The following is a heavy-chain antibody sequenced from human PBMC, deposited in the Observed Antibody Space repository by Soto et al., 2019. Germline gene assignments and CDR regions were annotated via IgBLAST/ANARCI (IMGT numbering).Heavy chain of an antibody. D-gene: IGHD3-22*01. V-gene: IGHV3-30-3*01. CDR3: ARFSYYDSSGYAHF. J-gene: IGHJ4*02. Sequence: GGSLRLSCAASGFTFSSYAMHWVRQAPGKGLEWVAVISYDGSNKYYADSVKGRFTISRDNSKNTLYLQMNSLRAEDTAVYYCARFSYYDSSGYAHFSGQATLVSVSS. CDR2: ISYDGSNK. CDR1: GFTFSSYA.